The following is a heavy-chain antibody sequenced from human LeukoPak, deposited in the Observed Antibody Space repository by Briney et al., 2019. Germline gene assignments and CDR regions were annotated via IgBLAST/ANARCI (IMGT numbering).Heavy chain of an antibody. CDR1: GYTFTGYY. J-gene: IGHJ4*02. CDR2: ISAYNGNT. D-gene: IGHD1-1*01. Sequence: ASVKVSCKPSGYTFTGYYVHWVRQAPGQGLEWMGWISAYNGNTNYAQKLQGRVTMTTDTSTSTAYMELRSLRSDDTAVYYCARDTRTRNYDYWGQGTLVTVSS. CDR3: ARDTRTRNYDY. V-gene: IGHV1-18*04.